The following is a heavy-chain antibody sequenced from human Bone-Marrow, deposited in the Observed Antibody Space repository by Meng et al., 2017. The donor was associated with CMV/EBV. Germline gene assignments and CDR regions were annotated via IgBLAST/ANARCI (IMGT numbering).Heavy chain of an antibody. D-gene: IGHD3-10*01. CDR2: ISAYNGNT. J-gene: IGHJ6*02. CDR3: AREPFGKSGDYYYYYGMDV. V-gene: IGHV1-18*01. Sequence: ASVKVSCKASGYTFTSYGISWVRQAPGQGLEWMGWISAYNGNTNHAQKLQGRVTMTTDTSTSTAYMELRSLRSDDTAVYYCAREPFGKSGDYYYYYGMDVWGQGTTVTVSS. CDR1: GYTFTSYG.